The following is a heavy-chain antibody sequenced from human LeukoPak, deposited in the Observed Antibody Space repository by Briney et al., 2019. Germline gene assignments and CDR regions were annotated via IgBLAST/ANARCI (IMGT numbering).Heavy chain of an antibody. Sequence: KPGGSPRLSCAASGFTFSSYSMNWVRQAPGKGLEWVSSISSSSSYIYYADSVKGRFTISRDNAKNSLYLQMNSLRAEDTAVYYCARASYGSGSYDLYYFDYWGQGTLVTVSS. CDR1: GFTFSSYS. J-gene: IGHJ4*02. V-gene: IGHV3-21*01. D-gene: IGHD3-10*01. CDR3: ARASYGSGSYDLYYFDY. CDR2: ISSSSSYI.